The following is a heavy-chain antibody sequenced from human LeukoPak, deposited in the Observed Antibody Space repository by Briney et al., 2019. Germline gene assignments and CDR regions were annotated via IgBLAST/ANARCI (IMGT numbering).Heavy chain of an antibody. V-gene: IGHV1-2*02. CDR3: ARSPASGYYNWFDP. CDR1: RYTFSGYY. Sequence: RASVKVSCKASRYTFSGYYMHWVRQAPGQGLEWMGWINPNSGVTNYAQKFQGRVTMTRDTSISTAYMELSRLTSDDTAVYSCARSPASGYYNWFDPWGQGTLVTVSS. D-gene: IGHD3-3*01. J-gene: IGHJ5*02. CDR2: INPNSGVT.